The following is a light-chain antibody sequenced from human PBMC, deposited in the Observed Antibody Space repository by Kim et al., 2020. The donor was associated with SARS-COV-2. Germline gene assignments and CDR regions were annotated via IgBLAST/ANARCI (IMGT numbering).Light chain of an antibody. V-gene: IGKV3-20*01. CDR1: QSVSSSY. CDR3: QQYGSSPGT. Sequence: SPGERATLSCRASQSVSSSYLAWYQQKPGQAPRLLIYGASSRATGIPYRFSGSGSGTDFTLTISRLEPEDFAVYYCQQYGSSPGTFGQGTKVDIK. J-gene: IGKJ1*01. CDR2: GAS.